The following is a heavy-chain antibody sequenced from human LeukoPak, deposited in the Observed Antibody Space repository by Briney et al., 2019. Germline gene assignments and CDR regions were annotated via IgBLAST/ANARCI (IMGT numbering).Heavy chain of an antibody. CDR3: AKDSIPYSSGWYLDPDAFDI. D-gene: IGHD6-19*01. Sequence: GGSLRLSCAASGFTFSSYGMHWVRQAPGKGLEWVAVIWYDGSNKYYADSVKGRFTISRDNSKNTLYLQMNSLRAEDTAVYYCAKDSIPYSSGWYLDPDAFDIWGQGTMVTVSS. V-gene: IGHV3-33*06. J-gene: IGHJ3*02. CDR1: GFTFSSYG. CDR2: IWYDGSNK.